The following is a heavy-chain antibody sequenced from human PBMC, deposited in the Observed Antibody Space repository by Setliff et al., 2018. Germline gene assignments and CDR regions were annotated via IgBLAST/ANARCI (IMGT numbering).Heavy chain of an antibody. CDR3: ARQGGRLFDN. J-gene: IGHJ4*02. CDR1: GQFVITY. Sequence: TLSLTCTVSGQFVITYWAWIRQSPGKGLEWLGTVYYDGTTYYNPSFKSRVTISVDTSKNQFSLRLTSVTAADTASYFCARQGGRLFDNWGQGTLVTAPQ. CDR2: VYYDGTT. V-gene: IGHV4-38-2*02.